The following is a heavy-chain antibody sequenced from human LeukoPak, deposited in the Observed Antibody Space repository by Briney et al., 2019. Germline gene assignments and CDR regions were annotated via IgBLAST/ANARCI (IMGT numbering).Heavy chain of an antibody. CDR2: ISYDGTNE. J-gene: IGHJ4*01. V-gene: IGHV3-30*18. D-gene: IGHD2-15*01. CDR3: AKDSGGSVLED. Sequence: GGSLRLSCAASGFIFSGSVMHWVRQAPGKGLEWVAIISYDGTNENYGDSVKGRFTISRDNSKSTLYLHMNSLRHDDTAVYYCAKDSGGSVLEDWGHGSLVIVSS. CDR1: GFIFSGSV.